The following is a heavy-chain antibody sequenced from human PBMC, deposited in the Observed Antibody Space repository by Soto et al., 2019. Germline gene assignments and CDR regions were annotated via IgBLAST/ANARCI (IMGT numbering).Heavy chain of an antibody. Sequence: EVHLLESGGVLVQPGESLRLSCETSGFTFSNCVMTWVRQAPGKGLEWVSVITKTGDTDYADSVKGRFTISRDNSKNTVYLQMNGLRAEDTAVYYCAKGLLNGRWYAADWGQGTLVTVSS. CDR2: ITKTGDT. J-gene: IGHJ4*02. CDR1: GFTFSNCV. CDR3: AKGLLNGRWYAAD. V-gene: IGHV3-23*01. D-gene: IGHD6-13*01.